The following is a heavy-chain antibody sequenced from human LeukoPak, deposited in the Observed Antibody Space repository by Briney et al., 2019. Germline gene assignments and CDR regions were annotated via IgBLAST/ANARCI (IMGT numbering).Heavy chain of an antibody. V-gene: IGHV4-34*01. J-gene: IGHJ4*02. CDR2: INHSGST. Sequence: SETLSLTCAVYGGSFSGYYWSWIRQPPGKGLEWIGEINHSGSTNYNPSLKSRVTISIDTSKNQFSLKLSSVTAADTAVYYCARERRTYYYDSSGYVDYWGQGTLVTVSS. D-gene: IGHD3-22*01. CDR1: GGSFSGYY. CDR3: ARERRTYYYDSSGYVDY.